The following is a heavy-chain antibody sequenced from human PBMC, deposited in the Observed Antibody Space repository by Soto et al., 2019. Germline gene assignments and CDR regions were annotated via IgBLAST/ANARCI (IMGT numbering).Heavy chain of an antibody. D-gene: IGHD6-6*01. CDR2: IYYSGST. V-gene: IGHV4-59*08. CDR3: ARHGGSSSSPFDY. Sequence: SETLSLTCTVSGGSISSYYWSWIRQPPGKGLEWIGYIYYSGSTNYNPSLKSRVTISVDTSKNQFSLKLSSVTAADTAVYYCARHGGSSSSPFDYSGQGTLVTVSS. CDR1: GGSISSYY. J-gene: IGHJ4*02.